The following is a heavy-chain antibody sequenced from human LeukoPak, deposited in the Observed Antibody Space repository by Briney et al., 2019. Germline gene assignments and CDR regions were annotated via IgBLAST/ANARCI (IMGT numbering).Heavy chain of an antibody. CDR2: IYYSGST. CDR1: GGSISSDY. CDR3: ARGGYSGYDFEY. V-gene: IGHV4-59*01. D-gene: IGHD5-12*01. Sequence: SETLSLTPTVSGGSISSDYWSTIRQPPGLGLGWIGYIYYSGSTNYNPSLKRRVTISVYTSKSQISLNLSSVTPADTAVYPLARGGYSGYDFEYWGQGTLVTVSS. J-gene: IGHJ4*02.